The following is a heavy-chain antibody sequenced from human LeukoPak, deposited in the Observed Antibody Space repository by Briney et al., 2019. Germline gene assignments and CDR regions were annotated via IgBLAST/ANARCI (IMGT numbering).Heavy chain of an antibody. CDR2: ISYCGST. V-gene: IGHV4-59*01. Sequence: SETLSLTCTVSGVSISSYYWSWIRQPPGKGLEWIGYISYCGSTNYNPSLKSRVTISVDTSKNQFSLKLSSVTAADTAVYYCASTTYYYDSSGHKGHYYFDYWGQGTLVTASS. CDR3: ASTTYYYDSSGHKGHYYFDY. CDR1: GVSISSYY. D-gene: IGHD3-22*01. J-gene: IGHJ4*02.